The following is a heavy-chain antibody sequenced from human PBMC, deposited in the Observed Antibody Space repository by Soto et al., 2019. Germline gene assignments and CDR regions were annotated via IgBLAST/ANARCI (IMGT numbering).Heavy chain of an antibody. Sequence: PGGSLRLSSAASGFTIASYDMSWVRQAPGKGLEWVSGLSDRGATTHYPASVKGRFTISRDTSKNTLYLQMNTLRAEDTAVYYCAKDKPGTTSFDYWGRGTLVTVSS. CDR1: GFTIASYD. V-gene: IGHV3-23*01. CDR2: LSDRGATT. CDR3: AKDKPGTTSFDY. J-gene: IGHJ4*02. D-gene: IGHD1-1*01.